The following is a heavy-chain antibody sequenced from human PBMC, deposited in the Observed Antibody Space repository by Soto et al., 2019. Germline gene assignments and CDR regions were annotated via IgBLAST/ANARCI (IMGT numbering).Heavy chain of an antibody. J-gene: IGHJ2*01. V-gene: IGHV4-4*07. Sequence: WTWVRQPPGKGLEWIGRIYPSGRAHYNPSLQSRVTLSADVSKNQFSLRVNSVTATDTAIYFCARDYDVNTALNYWYFDLWGRGTLVTVSS. CDR2: IYPSGRA. CDR3: ARDYDVNTALNYWYFDL. D-gene: IGHD5-18*01.